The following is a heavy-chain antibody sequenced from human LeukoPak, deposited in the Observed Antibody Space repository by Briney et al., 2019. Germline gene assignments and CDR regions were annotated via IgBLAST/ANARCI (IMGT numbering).Heavy chain of an antibody. CDR3: AREHRSSKYFDS. Sequence: SETLSLTCSVSGVSIAVNHYYWGWNRQPPGKGLEWIGSGLYTGNTYSNPSLRSRVTISVDTSKNEFSLKMNSVTAADTAVYYCAREHRSSKYFDSWGQGALMIVSS. D-gene: IGHD6-6*01. CDR1: GVSIAVNHYY. J-gene: IGHJ4*02. CDR2: GLYTGNT. V-gene: IGHV4-39*02.